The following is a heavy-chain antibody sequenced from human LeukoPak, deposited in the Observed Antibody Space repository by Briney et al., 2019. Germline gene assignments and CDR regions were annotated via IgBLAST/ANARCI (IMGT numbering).Heavy chain of an antibody. J-gene: IGHJ4*02. D-gene: IGHD2-2*01. Sequence: SETLSLTCTVSGGSISSYYWSWIRQPPGKGLEWIGYISYSGSTKYNPSLKSRVTISVDTSKNQFSLKLSSVTAADTAVYYCARPGGYCSSTSCSPYFDYWGQGTLVTVSS. V-gene: IGHV4-59*08. CDR2: ISYSGST. CDR1: GGSISSYY. CDR3: ARPGGYCSSTSCSPYFDY.